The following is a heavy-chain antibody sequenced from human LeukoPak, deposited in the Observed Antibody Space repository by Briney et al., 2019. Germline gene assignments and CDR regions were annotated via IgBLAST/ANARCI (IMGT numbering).Heavy chain of an antibody. CDR2: ISSSSSYI. CDR1: AFMFSDYW. V-gene: IGHV3-21*01. J-gene: IGHJ4*02. Sequence: GGSLRLSCAGSAFMFSDYWMAWVRQAPGKGLEWVSSISSSSSYIYYADSVKGRFTISRDNAKNSLYLQMNSLRAEDTAVYYCASYFTEDGDYWGQGTLVTVSS. D-gene: IGHD2/OR15-2a*01. CDR3: ASYFTEDGDY.